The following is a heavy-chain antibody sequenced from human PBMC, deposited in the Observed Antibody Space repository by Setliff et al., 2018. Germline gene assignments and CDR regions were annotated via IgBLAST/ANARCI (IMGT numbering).Heavy chain of an antibody. V-gene: IGHV4-61*09. Sequence: SETLSLTCTVSGGSISTKNYYWGWIRQPAGRGLEWIGHIDPSGNTNYHPSLKSRVTISGDTSKNQFSLKLTSVTAADTAVYFCAKENHFWGGYPNYFRLYYLDFWGPGTLVTVSS. D-gene: IGHD3-3*02. J-gene: IGHJ4*02. CDR2: IDPSGNT. CDR3: AKENHFWGGYPNYFRLYYLDF. CDR1: GGSISTKNYY.